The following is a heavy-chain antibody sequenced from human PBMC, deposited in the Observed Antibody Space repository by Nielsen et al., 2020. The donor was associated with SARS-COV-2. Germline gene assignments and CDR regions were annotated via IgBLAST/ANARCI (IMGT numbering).Heavy chain of an antibody. J-gene: IGHJ3*02. V-gene: IGHV3-30-3*01. CDR1: GFTFSSYA. D-gene: IGHD3-22*01. CDR3: ARGSYYYDSSGLDI. CDR2: ISYDGSNK. Sequence: GESLKISCAASGFTFSSYAMHWVRQAPGKGLEWVAVISYDGSNKYYADSVKGRFTISRDNSKNTLYLQMNSLRAEDTAVYYCARGSYYYDSSGLDIWGQGTMVTVSS.